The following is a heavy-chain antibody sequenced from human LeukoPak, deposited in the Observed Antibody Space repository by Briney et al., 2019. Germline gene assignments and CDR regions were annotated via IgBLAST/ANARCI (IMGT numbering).Heavy chain of an antibody. V-gene: IGHV1-2*02. D-gene: IGHD3-3*01. CDR1: GYTFTSYD. J-gene: IGHJ4*02. Sequence: GASVKVSCKASGYTFTSYDINWVRQAPGQGLEWMGWINPSSGGTNYAQKFQGRVTMTRDTSISTAYMELSRLRSDDTAVYYCARAGYDFWSGYYYFDYWGQGTLVTVSS. CDR2: INPSSGGT. CDR3: ARAGYDFWSGYYYFDY.